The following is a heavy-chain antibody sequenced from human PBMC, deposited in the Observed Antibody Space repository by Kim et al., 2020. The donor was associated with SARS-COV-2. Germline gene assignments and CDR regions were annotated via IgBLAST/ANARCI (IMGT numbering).Heavy chain of an antibody. CDR1: GFTFSTYA. J-gene: IGHJ5*02. D-gene: IGHD3-16*01. V-gene: IGHV3-23*01. CDR2: ISYSGGST. CDR3: TKSFGHTYAYS. Sequence: GGSLRLSCAASGFTFSTYAMNWVRQAPGKGLEWVASISYSGGSTYYADSVKGRFTISRDNSRYTLLLQMHSLRADDTAIYYCTKSFGHTYAYSWGQGTLVTVSS.